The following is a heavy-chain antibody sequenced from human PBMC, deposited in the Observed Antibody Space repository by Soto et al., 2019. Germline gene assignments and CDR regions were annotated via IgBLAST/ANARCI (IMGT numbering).Heavy chain of an antibody. CDR1: GGSIGSNHW. CDR2: AHHSERP. V-gene: IGHV4-4*02. CDR3: ARSRRGGYPYYYYGLDV. J-gene: IGHJ6*02. Sequence: SETLSLTCAVSGGSIGSNHWWSWVRQPPGKGLEWIGEAHHSERPNYKSSLKSRLTISVDKSRNQLSLELTSVTAADTAVYYCARSRRGGYPYYYYGLDVWGQGTTVTVSS. D-gene: IGHD3-16*02.